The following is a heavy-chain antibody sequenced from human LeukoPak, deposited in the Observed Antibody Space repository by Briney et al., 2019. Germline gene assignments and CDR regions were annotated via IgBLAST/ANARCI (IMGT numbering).Heavy chain of an antibody. Sequence: ASVKVSCKASGGTFSSYAISWVRQAPGQGLEWMGGINPNSGGTNYAQKFQGRVTMTRDTSISTAYMELSRLRSDDTAVYYCARALGPAFTRGGSGSHSGDWFDPWGQGTLVTVSS. J-gene: IGHJ5*02. CDR3: ARALGPAFTRGGSGSHSGDWFDP. CDR1: GGTFSSYA. CDR2: INPNSGGT. D-gene: IGHD3-22*01. V-gene: IGHV1-2*02.